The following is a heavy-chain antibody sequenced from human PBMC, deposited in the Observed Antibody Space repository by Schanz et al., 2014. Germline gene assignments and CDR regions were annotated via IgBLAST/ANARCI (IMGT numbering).Heavy chain of an antibody. CDR2: IWSDGSNK. D-gene: IGHD5-12*01. Sequence: QVQLVESGGGVVQPGRSLRLSCAASGFTFSSYGMHWVRQAPGKGLEWVAVIWSDGSNKDYADSVKGRFTISRDNAKKTMDLQMNSLRVEDTAVYYCARDPNSVNEIDYWGQGTLVTVSS. V-gene: IGHV3-33*01. CDR1: GFTFSSYG. CDR3: ARDPNSVNEIDY. J-gene: IGHJ4*02.